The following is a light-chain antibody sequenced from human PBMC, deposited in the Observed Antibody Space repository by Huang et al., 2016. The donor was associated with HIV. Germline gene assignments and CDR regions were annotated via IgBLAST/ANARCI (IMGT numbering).Light chain of an antibody. V-gene: IGKV4-1*01. CDR2: WDS. J-gene: IGKJ1*01. CDR3: QQYYSSLWT. Sequence: DIVMTQSPDSLTVSLGERATIHCKSSQNLLYNSNNKNYLNWYQQKPGQPPKLLIYWDSARESGVPDRFSGSGSGTNFTLNINSLQAEDVAIYYCQQYYSSLWTFGQGTKVEIK. CDR1: QNLLYNSNNKNY.